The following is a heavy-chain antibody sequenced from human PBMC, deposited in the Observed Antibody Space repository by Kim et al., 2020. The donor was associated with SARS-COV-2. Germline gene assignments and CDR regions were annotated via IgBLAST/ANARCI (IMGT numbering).Heavy chain of an antibody. Sequence: SETLSLTCAVYGGSFSGYYWSWIRQPPGKGLEWIGEINHSGSTNYNPSLKSRVTISVDTSKNQFSLKLSSVTAAETAVYYCARGHYDNLTGYPFDYWGQG. CDR1: GGSFSGYY. J-gene: IGHJ4*02. D-gene: IGHD3-9*01. CDR3: ARGHYDNLTGYPFDY. CDR2: INHSGST. V-gene: IGHV4-34*01.